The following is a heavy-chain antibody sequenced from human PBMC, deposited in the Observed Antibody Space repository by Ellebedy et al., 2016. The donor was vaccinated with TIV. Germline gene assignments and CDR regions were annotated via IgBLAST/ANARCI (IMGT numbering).Heavy chain of an antibody. D-gene: IGHD6-19*01. CDR1: GGTFSSYA. CDR3: ARGHSSGWYPRPPYYYYYYMDV. Sequence: SVKVSCXASGGTFSSYAISWVRQAPGQGLEWMGGIIPIFGTANYAQKFQGRVTITADESTSTAYMELSSLRSEDTAVYYCARGHSSGWYPRPPYYYYYYMDVWGKGTTVTVSS. J-gene: IGHJ6*03. CDR2: IIPIFGTA. V-gene: IGHV1-69*13.